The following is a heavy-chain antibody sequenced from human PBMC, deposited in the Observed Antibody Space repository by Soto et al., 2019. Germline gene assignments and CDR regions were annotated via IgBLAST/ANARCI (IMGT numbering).Heavy chain of an antibody. Sequence: EVQMEQSGAELKKPGESLKISCKGSGYSFTTYWIGWVRHLPGQGLEWMGVRFPGDSDTRYSPSFQGQVTMSADPSTNTAYLEWSSLKAADSAMYYCARVHDSRLGTMDVWGQGTTVTVSS. V-gene: IGHV5-51*01. CDR3: ARVHDSRLGTMDV. CDR1: GYSFTTYW. CDR2: RFPGDSDT. D-gene: IGHD3-16*01. J-gene: IGHJ6*02.